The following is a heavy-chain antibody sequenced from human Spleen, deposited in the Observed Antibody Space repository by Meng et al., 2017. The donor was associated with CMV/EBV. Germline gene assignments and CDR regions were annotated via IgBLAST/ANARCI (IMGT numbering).Heavy chain of an antibody. V-gene: IGHV4-34*01. J-gene: IGHJ4*02. Sequence: QWRLQQWGAGLLKPSETLSLTCAVYGGSFSGYYWSWIRQPPGKGLEWIGEINHSGSTNYNPSLKSRVTISVDTSKNQFSLKLSSVTAADTAVYYCAGGIGYSYGNGDYWGQGTLVTVSS. CDR1: GGSFSGYY. D-gene: IGHD5-18*01. CDR2: INHSGST. CDR3: AGGIGYSYGNGDY.